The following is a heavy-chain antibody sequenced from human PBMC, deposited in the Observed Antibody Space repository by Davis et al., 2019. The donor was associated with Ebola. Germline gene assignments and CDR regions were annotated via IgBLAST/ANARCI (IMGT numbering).Heavy chain of an antibody. V-gene: IGHV4-59*11. J-gene: IGHJ6*02. CDR2: FYYSGSS. CDR3: ARDKPYYGMDV. CDR1: GGSIIGHY. Sequence: GSLRLSCTVSGGSIIGHYWSWIRQPPGKGLEWIGYFYYSGSSNYNPSLKSRVTISVDTSKNQFSLKLSSVNTADTAVYFCARDKPYYGMDVWGQGTTVTVSS.